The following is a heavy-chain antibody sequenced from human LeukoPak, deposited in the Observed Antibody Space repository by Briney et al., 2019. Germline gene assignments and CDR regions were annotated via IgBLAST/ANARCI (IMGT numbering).Heavy chain of an antibody. J-gene: IGHJ4*02. CDR1: GDFVSSNSAS. Sequence: SQTLSLTCAISGDFVSSNSASWNWIRQSPSRGLEWLGMTYYRSKWYYEYAVSVRSRITINPDTSKNQFSLHLNSVTPEDTAEYYCARAVYPVYDYWGQGTLVTVSS. V-gene: IGHV6-1*01. D-gene: IGHD5/OR15-5a*01. CDR2: TYYRSKWYY. CDR3: ARAVYPVYDY.